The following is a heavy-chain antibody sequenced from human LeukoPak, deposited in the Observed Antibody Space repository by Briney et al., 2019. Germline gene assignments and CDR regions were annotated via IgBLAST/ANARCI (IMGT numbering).Heavy chain of an antibody. Sequence: PSETLSLTCAVSGYSISSGYYWGWIRQPPGKGLEGIGSIYHSGSTYYNPSLKSRVTISVDTSKNQFSLKLSSVTAADTAVYYCARLAADYYYYMDVWGKGTTVTVSS. CDR1: GYSISSGYY. CDR3: ARLAADYYYYMDV. V-gene: IGHV4-38-2*01. CDR2: IYHSGST. J-gene: IGHJ6*03.